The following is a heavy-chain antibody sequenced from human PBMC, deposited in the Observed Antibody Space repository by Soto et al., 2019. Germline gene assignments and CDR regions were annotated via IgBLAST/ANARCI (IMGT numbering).Heavy chain of an antibody. D-gene: IGHD5-18*01. CDR2: ISYDGSNK. J-gene: IGHJ6*02. Sequence: QVQLVESGGGVVQPGRSLRLSCAASGFTFSSYGMHWVRQAPGKGLEWVAVISYDGSNKYYADSVKGRFTISRDNSKNTLYLQMNSLRAEDTAVYYCANDRGYSYGYDGMDVWGQGTTVTVSS. CDR3: ANDRGYSYGYDGMDV. V-gene: IGHV3-30*18. CDR1: GFTFSSYG.